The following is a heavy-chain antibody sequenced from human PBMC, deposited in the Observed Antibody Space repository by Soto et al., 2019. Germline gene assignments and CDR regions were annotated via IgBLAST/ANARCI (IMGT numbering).Heavy chain of an antibody. J-gene: IGHJ4*02. CDR1: GGSISSYY. CDR3: ARERPEARFDY. CDR2: IYYSGST. V-gene: IGHV4-59*01. Sequence: SETLSLTCTVSGGSISSYYWSWIRQPPGKGLEWIGYIYYSGSTNYNPSLKSRVTISVDTSKNQFSLKLSSVTAADTAVYYCARERPEARFDYWGQGTLVTGSS.